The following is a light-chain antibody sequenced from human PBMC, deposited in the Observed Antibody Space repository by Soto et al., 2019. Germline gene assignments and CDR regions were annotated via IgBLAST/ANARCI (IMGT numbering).Light chain of an antibody. J-gene: IGLJ1*01. CDR1: SSVVGTFNL. V-gene: IGLV2-23*02. Sequence: QSVLTQVASVSGSPGQSITISCTGTSSVVGTFNLVSWYQQHPGKAPRLMIYEVIKRPSGVSNRFSGSKSGNTASLTISGLQAEDEADYYCCSYAGRSVCVFGTGTKVTVL. CDR3: CSYAGRSVCV. CDR2: EVI.